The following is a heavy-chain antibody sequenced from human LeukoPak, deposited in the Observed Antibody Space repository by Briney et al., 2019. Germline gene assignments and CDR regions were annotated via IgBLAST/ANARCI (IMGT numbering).Heavy chain of an antibody. CDR3: ARQGRFGIAAAGSQPVDY. D-gene: IGHD6-13*01. CDR1: GYRFTDYW. CDR2: IYPGDSDT. Sequence: PGESLKISCKGSGYRFTDYWIAWVRQMPGKGLEWTGIIYPGDSDTRYSPSFQGQVTISADKSISTAYLQWSSLKASDTAMYYCARQGRFGIAAAGSQPVDYWGQGTLVTVSS. V-gene: IGHV5-51*01. J-gene: IGHJ4*02.